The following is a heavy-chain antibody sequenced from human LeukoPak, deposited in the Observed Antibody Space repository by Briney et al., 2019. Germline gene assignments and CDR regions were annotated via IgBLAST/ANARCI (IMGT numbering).Heavy chain of an antibody. CDR3: ARVVFGVVMFDY. D-gene: IGHD3-3*01. Sequence: ASVKVSCKASGYTFTSYGISWVRQAPGQGLEWMGWISAHDGSTNYALKLQGRVSMTTDTSTSTAYMELRGLRSDDTAVYYCARVVFGVVMFDYWGQGTLVTVSS. V-gene: IGHV1-18*01. CDR1: GYTFTSYG. J-gene: IGHJ4*02. CDR2: ISAHDGST.